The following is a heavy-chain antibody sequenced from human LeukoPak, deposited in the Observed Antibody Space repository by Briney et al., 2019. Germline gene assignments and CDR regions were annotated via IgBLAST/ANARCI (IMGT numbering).Heavy chain of an antibody. J-gene: IGHJ4*02. D-gene: IGHD3-10*01. V-gene: IGHV3-11*06. CDR2: ISGDSGDT. Sequence: GGSLRLSCAASGFTFSASYMTWVRQAPGKGLEWLSYISGDSGDTNYADSVKGRFTISRDNSKNTLYLQMNSLRAEDTAVYYCARDSGWFGESRYWGQGTLVTVSS. CDR1: GFTFSASY. CDR3: ARDSGWFGESRY.